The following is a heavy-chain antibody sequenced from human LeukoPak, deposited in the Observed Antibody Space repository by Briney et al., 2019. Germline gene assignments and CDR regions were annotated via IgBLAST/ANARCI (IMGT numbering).Heavy chain of an antibody. CDR3: SRGPIQLWMHNGMDV. CDR2: IRSNAYRGTT. Sequence: PGGSLRLSCAASGFTPGDHAMTWVRQAPGKGLEWVAFIRSNAYRGTTEYAPSVKGRFSISRDGSKSVVYLQMNGLKSEDTAVYYCSRGPIQLWMHNGMDVWGQGTTVTVSS. V-gene: IGHV3-49*04. CDR1: GFTPGDHA. J-gene: IGHJ6*02. D-gene: IGHD5-24*01.